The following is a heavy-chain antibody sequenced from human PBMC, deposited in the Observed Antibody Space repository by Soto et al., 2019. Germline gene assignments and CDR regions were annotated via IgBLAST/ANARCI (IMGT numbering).Heavy chain of an antibody. V-gene: IGHV3-33*01. J-gene: IGHJ5*02. CDR1: GFTFSSYG. CDR2: IWYDGSNK. D-gene: IGHD3-3*01. CDR3: ASQATIVGEGGWFDP. Sequence: GGSLRLSCAASGFTFSSYGMHWVRQAPGKGLEWVAVIWYDGSNKYYADSVKGRFTISRDNSKNTLYLQMNSLRAEDTAVYYCASQATIVGEGGWFDPWGQGPLVPVSP.